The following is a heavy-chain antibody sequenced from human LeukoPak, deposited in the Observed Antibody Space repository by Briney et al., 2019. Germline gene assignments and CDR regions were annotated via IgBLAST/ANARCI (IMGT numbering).Heavy chain of an antibody. CDR2: IARDDFT. V-gene: IGHV3-23*01. CDR1: GFTFRDYS. D-gene: IGHD6-19*01. J-gene: IGHJ4*02. CDR3: VKERDRGTDVADDFDL. Sequence: GGSLRLSCVASGFTFRDYSMAWVRQVPGGGLEWVSAIARDDFTVYPDPLKGRFAISRDNSRNTLYLQMNSLRAEDTAVYYCVKERDRGTDVADDFDLWGQGTLATVSS.